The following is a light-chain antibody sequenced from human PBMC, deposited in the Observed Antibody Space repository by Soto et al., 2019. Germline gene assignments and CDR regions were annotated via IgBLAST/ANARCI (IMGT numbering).Light chain of an antibody. CDR3: SSYTTSNTWV. CDR1: SNDVGAFNY. V-gene: IGLV2-14*03. J-gene: IGLJ3*02. Sequence: QSVLTQPASVSGSPGQSITISCTGSSNDVGAFNYVSWYRHSPGEAPKVLIRGVSIRPSGVSIRFSASKSANTASLTISGLQAEDEAPYYCSSYTTSNTWVFGGGTKLTVL. CDR2: GVS.